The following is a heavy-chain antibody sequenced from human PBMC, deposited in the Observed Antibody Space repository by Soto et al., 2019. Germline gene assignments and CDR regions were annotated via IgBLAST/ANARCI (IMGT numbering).Heavy chain of an antibody. Sequence: PGGSLRLSCVASGFTLNGYAMNWVRQAPGKGLEWVSYISSSSVKIDYADSVKGRFTISRDNAKNSLFLQMNSLRDEDTAVYYCSRYPSLGSNWYYYFDLWGQGTPVTVSS. CDR1: GFTLNGYA. V-gene: IGHV3-48*02. J-gene: IGHJ4*02. CDR3: SRYPSLGSNWYYYFDL. D-gene: IGHD6-13*01. CDR2: ISSSSVKI.